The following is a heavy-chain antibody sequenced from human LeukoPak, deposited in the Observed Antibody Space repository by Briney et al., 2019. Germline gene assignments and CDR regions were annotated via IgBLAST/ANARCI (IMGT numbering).Heavy chain of an antibody. J-gene: IGHJ5*02. D-gene: IGHD3-10*01. CDR3: AKDQGPTWFGASNWFDP. Sequence: GGSLRLSCAASGFTFSSYAMSWVRQAPGKGLEWVSAISGSGSTYYADSVKGRFTISRDNSKNTLYLQMNSLRAEDTAVYYCAKDQGPTWFGASNWFDPWGQGTLVTVSS. CDR2: ISGSGST. V-gene: IGHV3-23*01. CDR1: GFTFSSYA.